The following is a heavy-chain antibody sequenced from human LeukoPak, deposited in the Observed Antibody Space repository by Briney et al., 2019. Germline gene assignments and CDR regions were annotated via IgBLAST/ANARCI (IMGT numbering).Heavy chain of an antibody. CDR3: ASDIEQST. CDR1: GFTFSISA. CDR2: INYSGSNA. V-gene: IGHV3-23*01. D-gene: IGHD1/OR15-1a*01. Sequence: GGSLRLSCAASGFTFSISAMTWVRQAPGKGLEWVALINYSGSNAYYADSVRGRFTISRDSSKSMLYLQMDSLRAEDTAIYYCASDIEQSTWGQGTMVSV. J-gene: IGHJ3*01.